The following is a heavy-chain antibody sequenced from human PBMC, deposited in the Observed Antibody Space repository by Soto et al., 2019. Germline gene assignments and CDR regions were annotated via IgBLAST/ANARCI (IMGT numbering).Heavy chain of an antibody. J-gene: IGHJ4*02. CDR1: GFTFSDYY. CDR2: IRDKDNSYTT. D-gene: IGHD2-21*02. V-gene: IGHV3-72*01. Sequence: EVQLVESGGGLVQPGGSLRLSSTGTGFTFSDYYMDWVRQAPGKGVEWVGRIRDKDNSYTTEYAASVKDRFTISRDDSKNSVYLHMNSLKTEDTAVYYCARSRRTAIYDYWGQGTLVTVSS. CDR3: ARSRRTAIYDY.